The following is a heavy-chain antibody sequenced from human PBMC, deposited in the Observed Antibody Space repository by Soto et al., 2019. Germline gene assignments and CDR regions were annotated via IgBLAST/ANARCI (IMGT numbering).Heavy chain of an antibody. CDR3: ARLPDGSGYYLDY. J-gene: IGHJ4*02. Sequence: PSETLSLTCTVSGGSISSSSYYWGWIRQPPGKGLEWIGSIYYSGSTYYNPSLKSRVTISVDTSKNQFSLKLSSVTAADTAVYYCARLPDGSGYYLDYWGQGTLVTVSS. CDR2: IYYSGST. V-gene: IGHV4-39*01. D-gene: IGHD3-22*01. CDR1: GGSISSSSYY.